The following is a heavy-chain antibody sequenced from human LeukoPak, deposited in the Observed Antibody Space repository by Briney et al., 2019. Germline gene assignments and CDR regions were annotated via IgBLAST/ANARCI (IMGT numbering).Heavy chain of an antibody. CDR2: IFYTGSA. J-gene: IGHJ5*02. Sequence: KPSETLSLTCTVSGAYINSSYWIWIRQPPRKGLEWIGYIFYTGSANYNPSLKNRVSISLDTSKNQFSLTLSSVTAADTAMYFCARSTAAGPSPESWGQGTLVTVSS. CDR1: GAYINSSY. CDR3: ARSTAAGPSPES. D-gene: IGHD6-13*01. V-gene: IGHV4-59*01.